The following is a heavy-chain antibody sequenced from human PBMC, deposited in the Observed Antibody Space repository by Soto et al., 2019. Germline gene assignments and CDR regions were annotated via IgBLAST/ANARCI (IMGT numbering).Heavy chain of an antibody. V-gene: IGHV3-30-3*01. Sequence: LRLCCAASGFTFSGYAIHWVRRAPGKGLEWVAVVSYDGSNIYYADYVKGRFTISRDNSKNTLYLQMNSLRAEDTAVYYCARDPDSGYDLAFDIWGQGTMVTVSS. CDR2: VSYDGSNI. CDR1: GFTFSGYA. CDR3: ARDPDSGYDLAFDI. J-gene: IGHJ3*02. D-gene: IGHD5-12*01.